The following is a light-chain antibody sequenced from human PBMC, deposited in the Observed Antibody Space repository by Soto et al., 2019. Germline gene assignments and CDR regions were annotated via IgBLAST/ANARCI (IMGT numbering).Light chain of an antibody. Sequence: QSVLTQPTSVSGSPGQSITISCTGTSSDVGGYNYVSWYQQHPGKAPKLMIYEVSNRPSGVSNRFSGSKSGNTASLTISGLQAEDEADYYCTSYTSSSLYVFGPGTTVTVL. CDR2: EVS. CDR3: TSYTSSSLYV. CDR1: SSDVGGYNY. V-gene: IGLV2-14*01. J-gene: IGLJ1*01.